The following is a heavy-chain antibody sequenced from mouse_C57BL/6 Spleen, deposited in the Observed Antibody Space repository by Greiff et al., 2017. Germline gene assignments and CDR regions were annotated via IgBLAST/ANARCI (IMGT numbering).Heavy chain of an antibody. J-gene: IGHJ4*01. CDR2: ISSCSSTI. V-gene: IGHV5-17*01. Sequence: EVQRVESGGGLVKPGGSLKLSCAASGFTFSDYGMHWVRQAPEKGLEWVAYISSCSSTIYYADTVKGRFTISRDNAKNTLFLQMTSLRSEDTAMYYCARTHYSTLYAMGYWGQGASVTVSS. CDR1: GFTFSDYG. D-gene: IGHD1-1*01. CDR3: ARTHYSTLYAMGY.